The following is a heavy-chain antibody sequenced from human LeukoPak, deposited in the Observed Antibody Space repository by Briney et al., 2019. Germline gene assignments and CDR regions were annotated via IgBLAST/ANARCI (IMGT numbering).Heavy chain of an antibody. J-gene: IGHJ4*02. CDR2: ITNDGGST. D-gene: IGHD3-9*01. V-gene: IGHV3-74*01. Sequence: GGSLRLSCAASGFTFSNYWMYWVRQAPGKGLVWVSRITNDGGSTNYADSVKGRFTISRDNAKNTVSLQMNALRAEDTAIYYCVRVHMYHNVLTGYYPSRAGDYWGQGTLVSVSS. CDR3: VRVHMYHNVLTGYYPSRAGDY. CDR1: GFTFSNYW.